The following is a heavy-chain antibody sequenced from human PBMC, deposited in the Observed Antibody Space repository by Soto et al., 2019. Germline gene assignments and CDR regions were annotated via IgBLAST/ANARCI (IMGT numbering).Heavy chain of an antibody. J-gene: IGHJ5*02. Sequence: QVQLVQSGAEVKKPGSSVKVSCKASGGTFSSYAISWVRQAPGQGLEWMGGIIPIFGTANYAQKFQGRVTSTADESTSTAYMELSSLRSEDTAVYYCARGGDYYDSSGYYSPRAWGQGTLVTVSS. CDR2: IIPIFGTA. CDR1: GGTFSSYA. D-gene: IGHD3-22*01. V-gene: IGHV1-69*01. CDR3: ARGGDYYDSSGYYSPRA.